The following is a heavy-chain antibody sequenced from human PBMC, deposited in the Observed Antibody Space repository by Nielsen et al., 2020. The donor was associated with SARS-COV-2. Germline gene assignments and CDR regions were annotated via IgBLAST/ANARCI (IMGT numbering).Heavy chain of an antibody. J-gene: IGHJ6*02. CDR1: GGSISSGGYY. CDR3: ASLPTVVTLYGMDV. D-gene: IGHD4-23*01. Sequence: LTCTVSGGSISSGGYYWSWIRQHPGKGLEWIGYIYYSGSTYYNPSLKSRVTISVDTSKNQFSLKLSSVTAADTAVYYCASLPTVVTLYGMDVWGQGTTVTVSS. V-gene: IGHV4-31*03. CDR2: IYYSGST.